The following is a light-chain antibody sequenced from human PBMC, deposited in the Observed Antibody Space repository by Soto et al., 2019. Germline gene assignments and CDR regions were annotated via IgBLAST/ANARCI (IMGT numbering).Light chain of an antibody. Sequence: EIVLTQSPGTLSLSQGERATLSCSDSRSFASSYLAWYQRKPGQSPRLLIYAASNSATGIPDRFTGSGSGTDFTLTISRVEPEDCAVYYCQHYGPSTPYTFGQGTKVEIK. CDR3: QHYGPSTPYT. V-gene: IGKV3-20*01. CDR1: RSFASSY. J-gene: IGKJ2*01. CDR2: AAS.